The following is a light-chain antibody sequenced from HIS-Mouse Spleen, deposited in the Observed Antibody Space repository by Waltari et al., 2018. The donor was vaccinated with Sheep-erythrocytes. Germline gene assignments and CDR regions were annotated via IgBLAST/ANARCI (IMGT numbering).Light chain of an antibody. Sequence: QPALTQPASVSGPPGQSITTSCTGTSSDVGSYNLASWYQQHPGKDPKLMIYEGSNRPSGVSNRFSGSKSGNTASLTISGLQAEDEADYYCCSYAGSSTWVFGGGTKLTVL. J-gene: IGLJ3*02. V-gene: IGLV2-23*01. CDR1: SSDVGSYNL. CDR2: EGS. CDR3: CSYAGSSTWV.